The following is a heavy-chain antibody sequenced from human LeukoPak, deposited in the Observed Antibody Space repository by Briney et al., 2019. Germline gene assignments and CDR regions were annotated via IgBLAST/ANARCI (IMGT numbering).Heavy chain of an antibody. V-gene: IGHV3-21*01. J-gene: IGHJ4*02. D-gene: IGHD3-16*01. CDR3: ARRENGGGEQNY. CDR1: GFTFSSYS. Sequence: GGSLRLSCAASGFTFSSYSMNWVRQAPGKGLEWVSSISSSSSYIYYADSVKGRFTISRDNAKNSLYLQMNSLRAEDTAVYYCARRENGGGEQNYWGQEPLVTVSS. CDR2: ISSSSSYI.